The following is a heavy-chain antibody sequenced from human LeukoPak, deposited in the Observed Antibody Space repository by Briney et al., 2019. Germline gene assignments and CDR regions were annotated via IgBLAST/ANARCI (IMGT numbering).Heavy chain of an antibody. Sequence: SETLSLTCTVSGGSISSYYWSWIRQPPGKGLECIGYIYYSGRTNYNPPLKSRVTISVDTSKNQFSLKLSSVTAADTAVYYCARANDYYYYYMDVWGKGTTVTVSS. CDR1: GGSISSYY. J-gene: IGHJ6*03. CDR2: IYYSGRT. V-gene: IGHV4-59*01. CDR3: ARANDYYYYYMDV.